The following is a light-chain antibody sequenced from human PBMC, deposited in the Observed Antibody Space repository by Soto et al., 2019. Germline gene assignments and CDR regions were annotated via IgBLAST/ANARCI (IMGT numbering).Light chain of an antibody. CDR3: QHHNSYSQT. J-gene: IGKJ1*01. CDR1: QSITHY. V-gene: IGKV1-5*01. Sequence: DIQMTQSPPTLSASVGDRVTITCRASQSITHYLALYQQIPVKAPTLLIYGASTLQSGVPSRFSGSGSGTEFTLTISSLQPADFGTYFCQHHNSYSQTFGQGTKVDI. CDR2: GAS.